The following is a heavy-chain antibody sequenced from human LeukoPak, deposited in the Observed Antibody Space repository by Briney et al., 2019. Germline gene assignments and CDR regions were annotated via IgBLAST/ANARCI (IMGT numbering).Heavy chain of an antibody. D-gene: IGHD3-10*01. CDR1: GFTVSSNY. J-gene: IGHJ3*01. V-gene: IGHV3-21*01. CDR2: ISSSSSYI. CDR3: ARDLYGSGSYYGSLAFDV. Sequence: GGSLRLSCAASGFTVSSNYMNWVRQAPGKGLEWVSSISSSSSYIYYADSVKGRFTISRDNAKNSLYLQMNSLRAEDTAVYYCARDLYGSGSYYGSLAFDVWGQGTMVTVSS.